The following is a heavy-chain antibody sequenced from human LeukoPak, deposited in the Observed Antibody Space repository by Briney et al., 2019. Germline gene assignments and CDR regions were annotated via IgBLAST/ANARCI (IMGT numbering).Heavy chain of an antibody. Sequence: PGGSLRLSCAASGFTFSSYGMHWVRQAPGKGLEWVAFIRYDGSNKYYADSVKGRFTISRDNSKNTLYLQMNSLRAEDTAVYYCNVIVVVVAATHKTTVIDFDYWGQGTLVTVSS. CDR3: NVIVVVVAATHKTTVIDFDY. D-gene: IGHD2-15*01. V-gene: IGHV3-30*02. CDR2: IRYDGSNK. J-gene: IGHJ4*02. CDR1: GFTFSSYG.